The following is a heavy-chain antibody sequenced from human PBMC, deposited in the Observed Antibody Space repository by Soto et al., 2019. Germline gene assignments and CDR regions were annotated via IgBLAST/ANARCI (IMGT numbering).Heavy chain of an antibody. CDR3: ARADDFWRGYYYGMGV. J-gene: IGHJ6*02. Sequence: PSEILSLTCTIWGGSFGTNDWSWIRQAPGKGLEWIGYTYHTGSTKYNPSLKSRVTISVDTSKKQFSLKLSAVTAADTAVYYCARADDFWRGYYYGMGVGGQGTTVT. D-gene: IGHD3-3*01. V-gene: IGHV4-59*13. CDR1: GGSFGTND. CDR2: TYHTGST.